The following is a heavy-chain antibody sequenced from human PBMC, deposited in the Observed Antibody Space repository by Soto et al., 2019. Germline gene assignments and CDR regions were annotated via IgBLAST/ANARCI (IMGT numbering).Heavy chain of an antibody. D-gene: IGHD1-7*01. CDR1: GYTFTGYY. J-gene: IGHJ5*02. CDR2: INPNSGGT. V-gene: IGHV1-2*04. CDR3: ARGPQGLELRGGGWFDP. Sequence: EASVKVSCKASGYTFTGYYMHWVRQAPGQGLEWMGWINPNSGGTNYAQKFQGWVTMTRDTSISTAYMELSRLRSDDTAVYYCARGPQGLELRGGGWFDPWGQGTLVTVSS.